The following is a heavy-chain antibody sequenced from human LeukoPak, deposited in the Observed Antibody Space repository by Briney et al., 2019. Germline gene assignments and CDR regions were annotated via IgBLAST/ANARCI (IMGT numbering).Heavy chain of an antibody. CDR1: GFTFDDYA. Sequence: PGRSLRLSCAASGFTFDDYAMPWVRQAPGKGLEWVSGISWNSGSIGYADSVKGRFTISRDNAKNSLYLQMNSLRAEDTALYYCAKVGTTYYFDYWGQGTLVTVSS. D-gene: IGHD1-7*01. CDR2: ISWNSGSI. CDR3: AKVGTTYYFDY. V-gene: IGHV3-9*01. J-gene: IGHJ4*02.